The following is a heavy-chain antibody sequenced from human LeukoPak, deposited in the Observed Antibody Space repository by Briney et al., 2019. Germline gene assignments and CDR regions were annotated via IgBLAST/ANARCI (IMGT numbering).Heavy chain of an antibody. Sequence: PGGSLRLSCSASGVTFSRFWMSWVRQAPGKGLEWVANIKQDGSAKYYVDSVKGRFTISRDNAKNALYLQMNSLRVEDTALYYCATTGQWLVPDVFDIWGQGTMVTVSS. D-gene: IGHD6-19*01. CDR3: ATTGQWLVPDVFDI. J-gene: IGHJ3*02. CDR2: IKQDGSAK. V-gene: IGHV3-7*01. CDR1: GVTFSRFW.